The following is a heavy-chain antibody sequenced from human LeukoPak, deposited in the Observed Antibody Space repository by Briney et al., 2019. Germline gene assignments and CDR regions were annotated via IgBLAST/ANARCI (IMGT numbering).Heavy chain of an antibody. V-gene: IGHV1-69*13. J-gene: IGHJ6*02. Sequence: ASGKVSCNASGGTFSSYAISWVRQATGQGLEWMGGIIPIFGTANYAQKFQGRVTITADESTSTAYMELSSLRSEDTAVYYCAITWGYCSSTSCYDYYYYGMDVWGQGTTVTVSS. CDR3: AITWGYCSSTSCYDYYYYGMDV. D-gene: IGHD2-2*01. CDR2: IIPIFGTA. CDR1: GGTFSSYA.